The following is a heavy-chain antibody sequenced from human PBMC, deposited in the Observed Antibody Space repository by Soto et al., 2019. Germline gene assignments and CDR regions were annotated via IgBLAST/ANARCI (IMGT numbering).Heavy chain of an antibody. J-gene: IGHJ5*02. CDR2: ISSSSSYI. Sequence: PGGSLRLSCAASGFTFSSYNMNWVRQAPGKGLEWVSSISSSSSYIYYADSVKGRFTISRDNAKNTLDLEMNDLRAEDTAVYYCARDRANWFDPWGQGTLVTVSS. CDR3: ARDRANWFDP. CDR1: GFTFSSYN. V-gene: IGHV3-21*01.